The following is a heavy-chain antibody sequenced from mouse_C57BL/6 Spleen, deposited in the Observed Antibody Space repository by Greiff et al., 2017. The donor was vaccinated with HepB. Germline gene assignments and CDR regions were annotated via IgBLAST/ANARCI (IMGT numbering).Heavy chain of an antibody. Sequence: VKLMESGAELVRPGTSVKVSCKASGYAFTNYLIEWVKQRPGQGLEWIGVINPGSGGTNYNEKFKGKATLTADKSSSTAYMQLSSLTSEDSAVYFCARGDGYYMDYWGQGTTLTVSS. CDR3: ARGDGYYMDY. CDR1: GYAFTNYL. D-gene: IGHD2-3*01. CDR2: INPGSGGT. J-gene: IGHJ2*01. V-gene: IGHV1-54*01.